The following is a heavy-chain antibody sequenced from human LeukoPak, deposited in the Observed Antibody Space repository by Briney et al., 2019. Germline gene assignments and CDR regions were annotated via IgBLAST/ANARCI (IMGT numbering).Heavy chain of an antibody. CDR1: RGTFSSYA. V-gene: IGHV1-69*13. J-gene: IGHJ4*02. Sequence: ASVKVSCKASRGTFSSYAISWVRQAPGQGLEWMGGIIPIFGTANYAQKFQGRVTLTADESTSTAYMELSSLRSEDTAVYYCAIGLYGSGVVFDYWGQGTLVTVSS. CDR2: IIPIFGTA. CDR3: AIGLYGSGVVFDY. D-gene: IGHD3-10*01.